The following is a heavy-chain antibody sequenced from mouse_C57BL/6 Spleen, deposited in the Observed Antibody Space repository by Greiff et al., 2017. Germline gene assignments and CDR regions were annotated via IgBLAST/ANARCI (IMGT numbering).Heavy chain of an antibody. CDR3: ARVLYYYGSSYAMDY. J-gene: IGHJ4*01. Sequence: ESGPGLVKPSQSLSLTCSVTGYSITSGYYWNWIRQFPGNKLEWMGYISYDGSNNYNPSLKNRISITRDTSKNQFFLKLNSVTTEDTATYYCARVLYYYGSSYAMDYWGQGTSVTVSS. V-gene: IGHV3-6*01. CDR2: ISYDGSN. CDR1: GYSITSGYY. D-gene: IGHD1-1*01.